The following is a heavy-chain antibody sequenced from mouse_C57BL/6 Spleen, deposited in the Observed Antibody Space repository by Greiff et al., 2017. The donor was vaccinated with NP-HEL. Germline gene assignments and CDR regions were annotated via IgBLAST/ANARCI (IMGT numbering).Heavy chain of an antibody. D-gene: IGHD2-3*01. V-gene: IGHV2-2*01. CDR3: ARTSYDGYQYYFDY. J-gene: IGHJ2*01. Sequence: VQRVESGPGLVQPSQSLSITCTVSGFSLTSYGVHWVRQSPGKGLEWLGVIWSGGSTDYNAAFISRLSISKDNSKSQVFFKMNSLQADDTAIYYCARTSYDGYQYYFDYWGQGTTLTVSS. CDR2: IWSGGST. CDR1: GFSLTSYG.